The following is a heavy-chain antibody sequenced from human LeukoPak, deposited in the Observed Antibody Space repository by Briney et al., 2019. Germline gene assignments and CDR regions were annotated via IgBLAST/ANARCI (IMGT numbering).Heavy chain of an antibody. CDR2: IYSSGTT. CDR3: ARGEYNWNDLHL. Sequence: GGSLRLSCAASRFTFSSYSMNWVRQAPGKGLEWVSVIYSSGTTYYADSVKGRFTISRDNSKNTLYLQMNSLRAEDTAVYYCARGEYNWNDLHLWGQGTLVTVSS. V-gene: IGHV3-66*01. D-gene: IGHD1-20*01. J-gene: IGHJ5*02. CDR1: RFTFSSYS.